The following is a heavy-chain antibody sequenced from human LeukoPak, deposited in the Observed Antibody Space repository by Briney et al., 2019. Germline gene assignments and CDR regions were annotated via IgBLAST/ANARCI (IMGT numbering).Heavy chain of an antibody. J-gene: IGHJ6*02. D-gene: IGHD3-10*01. CDR1: GYSFTGYF. Sequence: ASVKVSCKTSGYSFTGYFMHWVRQAPGQGLEWMGWINPNSGDTKYAQKFQGRATMTRDTSINTAYMELRRLTSDDTAVYYCARVPSMVRGVVNYGMDVWGQGTTVTVSS. CDR2: INPNSGDT. V-gene: IGHV1-2*02. CDR3: ARVPSMVRGVVNYGMDV.